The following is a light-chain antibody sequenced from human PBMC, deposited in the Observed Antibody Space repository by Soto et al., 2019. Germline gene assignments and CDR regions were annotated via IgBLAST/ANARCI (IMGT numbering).Light chain of an antibody. J-gene: IGKJ1*01. CDR2: VAS. V-gene: IGKV3-15*01. CDR1: LIVSIN. CDR3: QQYNNWPRT. Sequence: EIVMTQSPATLSVPPGERATLSCRAILIVSINLACYQQKLGQLPSLLIFVASPRATVIPARFIGSGFGTDFTFTISSLQSEDFAIYYCQQYNNWPRTFGQGTKVDIK.